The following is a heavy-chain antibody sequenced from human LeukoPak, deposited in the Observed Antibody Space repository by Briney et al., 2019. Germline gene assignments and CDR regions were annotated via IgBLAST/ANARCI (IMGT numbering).Heavy chain of an antibody. CDR2: IYYSGST. J-gene: IGHJ4*02. CDR1: GGSISSGGYY. D-gene: IGHD6-13*01. Sequence: PSQTLSFTCTVSGGSISSGGYYWSWIRQHPGKGLEWIGYIYYSGSTYYNPSLKSRVTISVDTSKNQFSLKLSSVTAADTAVYYCARRDHSSRGEGYYFDYWGQGTLVTVSS. V-gene: IGHV4-31*03. CDR3: ARRDHSSRGEGYYFDY.